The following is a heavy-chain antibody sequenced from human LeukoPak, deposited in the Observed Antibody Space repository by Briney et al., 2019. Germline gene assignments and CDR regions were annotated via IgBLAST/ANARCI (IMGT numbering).Heavy chain of an antibody. D-gene: IGHD2-2*01. CDR2: IHHSGST. CDR1: GGSISSTHW. Sequence: KTSGTLSLTCAVSGGSISSTHWWTWVRQPPGKGLEWIEEIHHSGSTNYNPSLKSRVTISVDKSKNQFSLRLSSVTAADTAVYYCARVYCTNTICFLLGDYWGQGTPVTVSS. J-gene: IGHJ4*02. CDR3: ARVYCTNTICFLLGDY. V-gene: IGHV4-4*02.